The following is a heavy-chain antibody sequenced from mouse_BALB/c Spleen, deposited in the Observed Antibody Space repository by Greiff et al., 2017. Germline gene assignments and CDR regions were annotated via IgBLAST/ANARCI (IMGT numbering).Heavy chain of an antibody. D-gene: IGHD2-4*01. J-gene: IGHJ2*01. Sequence: QVHVKQSGAELVRPGTSVKVSCKASGYAFTNYLIEWVKQRPGQGLEWIGVINPGSGGTNYNEKFKGKATLTADKSSSTAYMQLSSLTSDDSAVYFCARRGMITTGFDYWGQGTTLTVSS. V-gene: IGHV1-54*01. CDR2: INPGSGGT. CDR3: ARRGMITTGFDY. CDR1: GYAFTNYL.